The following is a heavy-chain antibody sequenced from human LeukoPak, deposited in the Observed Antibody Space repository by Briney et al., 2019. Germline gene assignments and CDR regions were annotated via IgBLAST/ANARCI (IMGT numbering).Heavy chain of an antibody. CDR1: GFTFSSYS. J-gene: IGHJ4*02. D-gene: IGHD2-2*01. CDR3: ARGAVVVPAASRADY. V-gene: IGHV3-21*01. CDR2: ISSSSSYI. Sequence: GGSLRLSCAASGFTFSSYSMNRVRQAPGKGLEWVSSISSSSSYIYYADSVKGRFTISRDNAKNSLYLQMNSLRAEDTAVYYCARGAVVVPAASRADYWGQGTLVTVSS.